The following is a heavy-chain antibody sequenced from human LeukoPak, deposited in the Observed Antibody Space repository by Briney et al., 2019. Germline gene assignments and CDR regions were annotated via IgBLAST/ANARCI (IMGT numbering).Heavy chain of an antibody. D-gene: IGHD3-16*02. V-gene: IGHV3-30-3*01. CDR3: ARGIRGTPPITFGGVIVFDAFDI. CDR1: GFTFSSYA. Sequence: PGGSLRLSCAASGFTFSSYAMHWVRQAPGKGLEWVAVISYDGSNKYYADSVKGRFTISRDNAKNSLYLQMNSLRAEDTAVYYCARGIRGTPPITFGGVIVFDAFDIWGQGTMVTVSS. J-gene: IGHJ3*02. CDR2: ISYDGSNK.